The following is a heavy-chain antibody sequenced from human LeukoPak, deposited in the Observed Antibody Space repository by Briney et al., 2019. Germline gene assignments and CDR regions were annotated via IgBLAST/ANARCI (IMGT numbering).Heavy chain of an antibody. CDR2: INHSGST. CDR3: ARGRGYYDSSGYYHYYFDY. V-gene: IGHV4-34*01. J-gene: IGHJ4*02. D-gene: IGHD3-22*01. CDR1: GGSFSGYY. Sequence: SETLSLTCAVYGGSFSGYYWSWIRQPPGKGLEWIGEINHSGSTNYNPSLKSRVTISVDTSKNQFSLKLSSVTAADTAVYYCARGRGYYDSSGYYHYYFDYRGQGTLVTVSS.